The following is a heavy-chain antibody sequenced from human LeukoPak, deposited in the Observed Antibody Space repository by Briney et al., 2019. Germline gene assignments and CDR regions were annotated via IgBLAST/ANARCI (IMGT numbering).Heavy chain of an antibody. V-gene: IGHV1-46*01. CDR2: INPSGGST. Sequence: GASVKVSCKASGYTFTSYYMHWVRQAPGQGLEWMGIINPSGGSTSYAQKFQGRVTMTRDTSTSTVYMELSSLRSEDTAVYYCARVGLGYCSSTSCLADYWGQGTLVTVSS. CDR3: ARVGLGYCSSTSCLADY. D-gene: IGHD2-2*01. CDR1: GYTFTSYY. J-gene: IGHJ4*02.